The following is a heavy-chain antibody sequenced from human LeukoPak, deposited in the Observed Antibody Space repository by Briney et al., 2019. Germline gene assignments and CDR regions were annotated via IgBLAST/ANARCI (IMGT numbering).Heavy chain of an antibody. J-gene: IGHJ6*02. CDR2: MNPNSGNT. Sequence: VASVKVSCKASGYTFTSYDINWVRQATGQGLEWMGWMNPNSGNTGYAQKFQGRVTMTRNTSISTAYMELSSLRSEDTAVYYCARDYYDSSGYYYYGMDVWGQGTLVTVSS. CDR1: GYTFTSYD. D-gene: IGHD3-22*01. CDR3: ARDYYDSSGYYYYGMDV. V-gene: IGHV1-8*01.